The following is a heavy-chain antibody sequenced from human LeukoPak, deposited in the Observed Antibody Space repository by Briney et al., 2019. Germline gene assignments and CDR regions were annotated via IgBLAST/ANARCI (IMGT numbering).Heavy chain of an antibody. Sequence: GGSLRLSCAASGFTVSSNYMSWVRQAPGKGLEWVSVIYSGGSTYYADSVKGRFTISRDNSKNTLYLQMNSLRAEDTAVYYCAREHRKTRSSGSYHYYFDYGGQGTLGTVS. CDR1: GFTVSSNY. J-gene: IGHJ4*02. CDR3: AREHRKTRSSGSYHYYFDY. V-gene: IGHV3-53*01. D-gene: IGHD3-10*01. CDR2: IYSGGST.